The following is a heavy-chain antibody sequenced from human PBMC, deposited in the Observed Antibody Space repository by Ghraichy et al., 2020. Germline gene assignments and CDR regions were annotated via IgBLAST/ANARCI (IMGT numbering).Heavy chain of an antibody. CDR3: ARDTISGFAMDV. V-gene: IGHV4-30-2*06. Sequence: SETLSLTCAVSGGSISGGGNSWSWIQQSQGKGLEWIGYIYPSGITNYNPSLNNRVTMSIDTSKNHFSLKLTSVTAADTAVYYCARDTISGFAMDVWGQGTTVTVSS. CDR1: GGSISGGGNS. D-gene: IGHD3-22*01. J-gene: IGHJ6*02. CDR2: IYPSGIT.